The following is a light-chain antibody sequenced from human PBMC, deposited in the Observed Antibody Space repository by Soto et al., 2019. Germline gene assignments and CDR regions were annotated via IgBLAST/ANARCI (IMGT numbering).Light chain of an antibody. J-gene: IGKJ1*01. Sequence: ETVMTQSPATLSVSPGERATLSRRASQSVNSNLAWYQQKLGQAPRVLIFGASTRATGIPARFSGSGSGTEFSLTINSLQSEDFAVYYCQEYNTWPWTFGQGTKVDIK. CDR2: GAS. CDR1: QSVNSN. V-gene: IGKV3-15*01. CDR3: QEYNTWPWT.